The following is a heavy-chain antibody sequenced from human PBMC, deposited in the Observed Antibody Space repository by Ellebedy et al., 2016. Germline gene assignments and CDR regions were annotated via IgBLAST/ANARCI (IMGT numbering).Heavy chain of an antibody. D-gene: IGHD3-10*01. CDR3: ARDRDATGSYFPNFDY. V-gene: IGHV3-33*01. J-gene: IGHJ4*02. CDR1: GFTLSSYG. CDR2: LWYDGTNK. Sequence: GESLKISXAASGFTLSSYGMHWVRQAPGKGLEWVAGLWYDGTNKYYTDSVKGRFTISRDNSKNALYVQMNSLRVEDTAVYYCARDRDATGSYFPNFDYWGQGTLVTVSS.